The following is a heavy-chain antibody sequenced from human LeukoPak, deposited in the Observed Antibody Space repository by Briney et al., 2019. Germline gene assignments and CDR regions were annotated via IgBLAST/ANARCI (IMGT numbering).Heavy chain of an antibody. CDR3: ARRGTHNAPGSYYAGPIGAFDI. Sequence: GESLKISCQASGYDFTTYWIGWVRQMPGKGLEWMGIIYPSDSDIRYSPSFQGQVTISADKAISTAYLQWSSLKASDTAMYYCARRGTHNAPGSYYAGPIGAFDIWGQGTMVTVSS. J-gene: IGHJ3*02. CDR1: GYDFTTYW. CDR2: IYPSDSDI. D-gene: IGHD3-10*01. V-gene: IGHV5-51*01.